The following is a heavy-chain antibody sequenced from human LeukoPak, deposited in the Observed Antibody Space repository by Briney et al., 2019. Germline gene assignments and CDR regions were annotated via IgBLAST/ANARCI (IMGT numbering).Heavy chain of an antibody. CDR2: IYYSGST. D-gene: IGHD1-26*01. CDR3: ARGGPWDLPVGKFDY. Sequence: PSETLSLTCTVSGGSISSSSYYWGWIRQPPGKGLEWIGSIYYSGSTYYNPSLKSRVTISVDTSKNQFSLKLSSVTAADTAVYYCARGGPWDLPVGKFDYWGQGTLVTVSS. J-gene: IGHJ4*02. CDR1: GGSISSSSYY. V-gene: IGHV4-39*01.